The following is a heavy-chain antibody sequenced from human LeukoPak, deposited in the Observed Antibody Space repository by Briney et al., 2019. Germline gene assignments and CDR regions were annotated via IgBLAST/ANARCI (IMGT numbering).Heavy chain of an antibody. D-gene: IGHD2-2*01. Sequence: GGSLRLSCAASGFTFSNAWMSWVRQAPGKGLEWVGRIKSKTDGGTTDYAAPVKGRFTISRDTSKNTLSLQMNSLRADDTAIYYCARDRCSRGSCYAGYSFYFDYWGQGILVTVSS. J-gene: IGHJ4*02. CDR3: ARDRCSRGSCYAGYSFYFDY. CDR1: GFTFSNAW. CDR2: IKSKTDGGTT. V-gene: IGHV3-15*05.